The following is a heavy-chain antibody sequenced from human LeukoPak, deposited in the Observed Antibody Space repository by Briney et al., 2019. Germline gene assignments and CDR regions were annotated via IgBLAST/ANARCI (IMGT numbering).Heavy chain of an antibody. J-gene: IGHJ4*02. Sequence: GGSLRLSCAASGFTFSGYWMHWVRQAPGKGLVWVSRINTDGSITNHADFVKGRFTISRDNAKNTLSLQMNSLRAEDTAVYYCASGKRYSGSSSLDYWGQGTLVTVSS. CDR3: ASGKRYSGSSSLDY. CDR1: GFTFSGYW. D-gene: IGHD1-26*01. CDR2: INTDGSIT. V-gene: IGHV3-74*01.